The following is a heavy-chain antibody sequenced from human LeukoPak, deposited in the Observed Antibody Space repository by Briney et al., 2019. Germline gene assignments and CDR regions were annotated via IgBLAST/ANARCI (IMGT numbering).Heavy chain of an antibody. V-gene: IGHV4-59*08. D-gene: IGHD6-19*01. CDR2: IYYRGNT. CDR1: GGSISTYY. CDR3: ARSGGDRGWYYFDY. Sequence: PSETLSLTCTVSGGSISTYYWSWIRQPPGKGLEWIGYIYYRGNTNYNPSLQSRVSISVDTSKNQFSLKLTSVTAADTAVYYCARSGGDRGWYYFDYWGQGTLVTVSS. J-gene: IGHJ4*02.